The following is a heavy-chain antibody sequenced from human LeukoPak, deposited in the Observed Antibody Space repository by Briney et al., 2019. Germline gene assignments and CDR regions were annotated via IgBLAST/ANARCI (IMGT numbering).Heavy chain of an antibody. D-gene: IGHD5-18*01. Sequence: GGSLRLSCTASGFTFRSHSMSWVRQGPGKGLECVSYISSTSGTIYYADSVKGRFTISIDNAKNSLYLQMNSLREEDTAVYYCAREVVGHADTAMVLDYWGQGTLVTVSS. CDR2: ISSTSGTI. CDR3: AREVVGHADTAMVLDY. V-gene: IGHV3-48*02. J-gene: IGHJ4*02. CDR1: GFTFRSHS.